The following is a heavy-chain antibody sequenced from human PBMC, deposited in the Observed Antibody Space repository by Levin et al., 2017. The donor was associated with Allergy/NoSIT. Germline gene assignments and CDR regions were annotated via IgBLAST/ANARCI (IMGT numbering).Heavy chain of an antibody. CDR1: GGSISSGGYY. J-gene: IGHJ6*02. V-gene: IGHV4-31*03. CDR3: ARDKVYGSGSYYMPLGMDV. CDR2: IYYSGST. D-gene: IGHD3-10*01. Sequence: SETLSLTCTVSGGSISSGGYYWSWIRQHPGKGLEWIGYIYYSGSTYYNPSLKSRVTISVDTSKNQFSLKLSSVTAADTAVYYCARDKVYGSGSYYMPLGMDVWGQGTTVTVSS.